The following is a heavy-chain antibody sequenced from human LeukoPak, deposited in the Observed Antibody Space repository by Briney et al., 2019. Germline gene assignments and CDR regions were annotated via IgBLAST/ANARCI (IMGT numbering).Heavy chain of an antibody. D-gene: IGHD3-10*01. J-gene: IGHJ4*02. CDR2: IDPSDSYT. CDR1: GYSFTTYW. Sequence: PGGSLRLSCKGSGYSFTTYWISWVRQMPGKGLEWMGRIDPSDSYTNYSPSFQGHVTVSADKSITTAYLQWNSLKASDTAMYYCGRQDRGFTDYWGQGTLVTVSS. CDR3: GRQDRGFTDY. V-gene: IGHV5-10-1*01.